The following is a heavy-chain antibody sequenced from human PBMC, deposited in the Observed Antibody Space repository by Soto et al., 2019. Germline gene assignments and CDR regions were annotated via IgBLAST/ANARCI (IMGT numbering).Heavy chain of an antibody. J-gene: IGHJ4*02. D-gene: IGHD6-13*01. CDR3: AKYLTGSSRPPSYFDY. Sequence: GGSLRLSCAASGFTFSSCDMSWVRQAPGKGLEWVSAISGSGGSTYYADSVKGRFTISRDNSKNTLYLQMNSLRAEDTAVYYCAKYLTGSSRPPSYFDYWGQGTLVTVSS. CDR1: GFTFSSCD. V-gene: IGHV3-23*01. CDR2: ISGSGGST.